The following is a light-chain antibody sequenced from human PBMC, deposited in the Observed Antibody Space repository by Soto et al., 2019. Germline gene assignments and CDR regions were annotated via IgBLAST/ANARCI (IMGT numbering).Light chain of an antibody. Sequence: EIVLTQSPGTLSLSPGEGATLSCRASQSVSSTYLAWYQQKPGQAPRLLIYGASSRAIGIPDRFSGSGSGTDFTLIINRLEPEDFAVYYCQLSDSSPPMYTFGQGTKLEIK. V-gene: IGKV3-20*01. CDR1: QSVSSTY. J-gene: IGKJ2*01. CDR2: GAS. CDR3: QLSDSSPPMYT.